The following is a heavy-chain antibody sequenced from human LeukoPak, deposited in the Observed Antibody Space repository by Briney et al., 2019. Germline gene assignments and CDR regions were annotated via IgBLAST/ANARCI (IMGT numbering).Heavy chain of an antibody. D-gene: IGHD2-21*02. CDR3: ARDGIVVVTAIFYWYFDL. J-gene: IGHJ2*01. Sequence: GGSLRLSCAASGFTFSSYWMSWVRQAPGKGLEWVANIKRDGSEKYYVDSVKGRFTISRDNAKNSLYLQMNSLRAEDTAVYYCARDGIVVVTAIFYWYFDLWGRGTLVTVSS. V-gene: IGHV3-7*03. CDR2: IKRDGSEK. CDR1: GFTFSSYW.